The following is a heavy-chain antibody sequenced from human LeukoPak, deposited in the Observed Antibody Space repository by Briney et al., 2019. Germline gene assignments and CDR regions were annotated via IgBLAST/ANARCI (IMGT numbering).Heavy chain of an antibody. Sequence: SETLSLTCAVYGGSFSGYYWSWIRQPPGKGLEWIGEINHSGSTNYNPSLKSRVTISVDTSKNQFSLKLSSVTAADTAAYYCASMLPATAIHFDYWGQGTLVTVSS. CDR1: GGSFSGYY. J-gene: IGHJ4*02. V-gene: IGHV4-34*01. D-gene: IGHD2-2*02. CDR2: INHSGST. CDR3: ASMLPATAIHFDY.